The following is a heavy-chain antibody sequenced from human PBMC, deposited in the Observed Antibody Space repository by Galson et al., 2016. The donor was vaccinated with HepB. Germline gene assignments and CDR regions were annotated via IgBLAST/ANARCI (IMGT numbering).Heavy chain of an antibody. Sequence: SLRLSCAASGFTSSSYWMNWVRQAPGKGLEWVAIIKQDGSAKYYVDSLKGRFTISRDNAKNSLYLQMSSLRPEDTAVYYCALGQGFLADSWGQGTLVTVSS. CDR1: GFTSSSYW. CDR2: IKQDGSAK. CDR3: ALGQGFLADS. J-gene: IGHJ4*02. V-gene: IGHV3-7*05.